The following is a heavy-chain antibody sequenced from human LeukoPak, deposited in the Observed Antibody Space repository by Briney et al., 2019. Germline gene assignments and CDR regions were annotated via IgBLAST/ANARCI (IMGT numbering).Heavy chain of an antibody. CDR3: ATVEMATVKHFQH. Sequence: GASVKVSCKASGYTFTGYYMHWVRQAPGQGLEWMGWINPNSGGTNYAQKFQGRVTMTRDTPIRTAYMELSRLRSDDTAVYYCATVEMATVKHFQHWGQGTLVTVSS. J-gene: IGHJ1*01. CDR2: INPNSGGT. D-gene: IGHD5-24*01. V-gene: IGHV1-2*02. CDR1: GYTFTGYY.